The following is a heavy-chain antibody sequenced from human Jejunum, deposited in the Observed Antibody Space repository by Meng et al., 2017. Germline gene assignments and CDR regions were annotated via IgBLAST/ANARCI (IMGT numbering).Heavy chain of an antibody. CDR1: GDSISGSNW. CDR2: IYHSGIT. D-gene: IGHD2-15*01. V-gene: IGHV4-4*03. J-gene: IGHJ4*02. CDR3: AKYSRGFDS. Sequence: QRTLSLTCAVSGDSISGSNWWSWVRQPPGKGLEWIGEIYHSGITYYNPSLKSRVTISVDKSKNQFSLRLSFVTAADTAVYYCAKYSRGFDSWGQGTLVTVSS.